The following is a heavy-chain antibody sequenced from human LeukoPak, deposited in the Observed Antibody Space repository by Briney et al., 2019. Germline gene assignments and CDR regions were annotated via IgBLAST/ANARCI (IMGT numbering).Heavy chain of an antibody. J-gene: IGHJ4*02. V-gene: IGHV4-59*08. CDR1: GGSISTYY. CDR2: IYYSGST. CDR3: ARHGIVDSSRKYYFDY. D-gene: IGHD6-13*01. Sequence: SGTLSLTCSVSGGSISTYYWSWIRQPPGKGLEWIGYIYYSGSTSYNPSLKSRVTISVDTSKNQFSLELSSVTAADTAVYYCARHGIVDSSRKYYFDYWGQGTLVTVSS.